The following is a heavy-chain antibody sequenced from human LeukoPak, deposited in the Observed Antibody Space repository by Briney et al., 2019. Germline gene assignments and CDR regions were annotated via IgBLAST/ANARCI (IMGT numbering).Heavy chain of an antibody. CDR2: INADGTEK. CDR3: ARGHYGLDI. Sequence: GGSLRLSCAASGFTVSQRWTTWVRQAPGKGLEWVVHINADGTEKDCVDSVTGRFTISKDNTKNSVYLQLNSLRAEDTALYYCARGHYGLDIWGQGTMVTVSS. V-gene: IGHV3-7*01. D-gene: IGHD4-17*01. CDR1: GFTVSQRW. J-gene: IGHJ3*02.